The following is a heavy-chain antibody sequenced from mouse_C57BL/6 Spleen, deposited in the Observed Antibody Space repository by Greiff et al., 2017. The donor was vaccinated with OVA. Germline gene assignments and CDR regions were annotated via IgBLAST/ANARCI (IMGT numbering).Heavy chain of an antibody. CDR2: IDPSDSYT. J-gene: IGHJ3*01. Sequence: VQLQQSGAELVRPGTSVKLSCKASGYTFTSYWMHWVKQRPGQGLEWIGVIDPSDSYTNYNQKFKGKATLTVDTSSSTAYMQLSSLTSEDSAVYYCARPTAQATFWFAYWGQGTLVTVSA. CDR1: GYTFTSYW. CDR3: ARPTAQATFWFAY. V-gene: IGHV1-59*01. D-gene: IGHD3-2*02.